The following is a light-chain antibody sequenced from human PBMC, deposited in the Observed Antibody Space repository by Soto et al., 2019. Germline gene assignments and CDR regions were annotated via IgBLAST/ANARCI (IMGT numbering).Light chain of an antibody. J-gene: IGKJ5*01. V-gene: IGKV3-20*01. CDR3: QQYAFSPQT. CDR1: QSVGNNF. CDR2: NAF. Sequence: EVVLTQSPGTLSLSPGERATLSCRASQSVGNNFLAWYQQKPGQAPRLLIYNAFSRATGIPDRYSGSGSGTDFTLTVSRLEPDDFAVYYCQQYAFSPQTFGQGTRLVIK.